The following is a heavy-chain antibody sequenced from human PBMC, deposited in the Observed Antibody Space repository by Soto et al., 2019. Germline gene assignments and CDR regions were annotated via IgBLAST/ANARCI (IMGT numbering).Heavy chain of an antibody. V-gene: IGHV1-69*12. Sequence: QVQLVQSGAEVKKPRSSVKVFCKASGGTFSSYAISCVRQSPGQGLEWMGGIIPIFGTANYAQKFQGRVTITADERTSTAYKELSSLRSEDTAVYYCARTATVYTDNNWFDPWGQGTLVTVSS. CDR1: GGTFSSYA. D-gene: IGHD5-18*01. J-gene: IGHJ5*02. CDR2: IIPIFGTA. CDR3: ARTATVYTDNNWFDP.